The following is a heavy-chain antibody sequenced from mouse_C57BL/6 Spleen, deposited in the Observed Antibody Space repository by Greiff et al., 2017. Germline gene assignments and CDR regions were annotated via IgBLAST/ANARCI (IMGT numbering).Heavy chain of an antibody. V-gene: IGHV1-78*01. CDR2: IYPRDGST. Sequence: QVQLQQSDAELVKPGASVKISCKASGYTFTDYSIHWMKQRPEQGLEWIGYIYPRDGSTKYNEKFKGKATLTADTSSSTAYMQLNSLTSEDSAVYFCARSDYNGRGGYWGQGTTLTVSS. J-gene: IGHJ2*01. D-gene: IGHD1-1*01. CDR3: ARSDYNGRGGY. CDR1: GYTFTDYS.